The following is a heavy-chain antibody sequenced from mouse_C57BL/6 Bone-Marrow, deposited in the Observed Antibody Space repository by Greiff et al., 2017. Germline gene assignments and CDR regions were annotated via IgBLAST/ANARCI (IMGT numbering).Heavy chain of an antibody. J-gene: IGHJ4*01. CDR1: GYTFTSYT. CDR3: ARLTVTTYYAMDY. Sequence: QVQLQQSGAELARPGASVKMSCKASGYTFTSYTMHWVKQRPGQGLEWIGYINPSSGYTKYNQKFKDKATLTADKSSSTAYMQLSSLTSEDSAVYYCARLTVTTYYAMDYWGQGTSVTVSS. D-gene: IGHD2-2*01. CDR2: INPSSGYT. V-gene: IGHV1-4*01.